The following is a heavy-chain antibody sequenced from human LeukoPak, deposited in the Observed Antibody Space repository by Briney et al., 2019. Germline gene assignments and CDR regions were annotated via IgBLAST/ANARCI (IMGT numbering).Heavy chain of an antibody. CDR2: IYPGDSDT. V-gene: IGHV5-51*01. J-gene: IGHJ4*02. CDR3: ARYTDHYYFDY. Sequence: GESLKISCKGSGYSFTSSWIGWVRQMPGKGLEWMGIIYPGDSDTRYRPSFQGQVTISADKSISTAYLQWSSLNTSDTAMYYCARYTDHYYFDYWGQGTLVTLSS. CDR1: GYSFTSSW. D-gene: IGHD1-1*01.